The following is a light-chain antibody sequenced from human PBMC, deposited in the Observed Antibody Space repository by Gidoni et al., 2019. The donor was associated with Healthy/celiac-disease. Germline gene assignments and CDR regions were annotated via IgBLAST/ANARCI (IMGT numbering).Light chain of an antibody. J-gene: IGKJ4*01. CDR2: AAS. CDR3: QQSYSTPLT. V-gene: IGKV1-39*01. CDR1: QSISSY. Sequence: DIQLTQSRSSLSASVGNRVTSTCRASQSISSYLHWYQQKPGKAPKLLIYAASSLQSGVPSRFSGSGSGTDFTLTISSLQPEDFATYYCQQSYSTPLTFGGGTKVEIQ.